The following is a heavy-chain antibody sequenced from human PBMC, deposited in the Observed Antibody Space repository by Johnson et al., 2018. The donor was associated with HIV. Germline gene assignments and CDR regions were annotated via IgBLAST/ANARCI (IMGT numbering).Heavy chain of an antibody. V-gene: IGHV3-23*04. CDR1: GFTFDDYA. CDR2: ISGSGGST. CDR3: ARDTFAGAYGDWPDAFDI. Sequence: VQLVESGGGLVQPGRSLRLSCAASGFTFDDYAMHWVRQAPGKGLEWVSGISGSGGSTYYADSVKGRFTISRDNSKNTLYLQMNSLRAEDTAVYYCARDTFAGAYGDWPDAFDIWGQGTMVTVSS. J-gene: IGHJ3*02. D-gene: IGHD4-17*01.